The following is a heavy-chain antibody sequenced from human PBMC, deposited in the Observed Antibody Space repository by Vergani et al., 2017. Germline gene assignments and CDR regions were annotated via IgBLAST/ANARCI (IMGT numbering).Heavy chain of an antibody. CDR1: GGTFSSNS. Sequence: QGQLAQSGAEVKKPGSSVKVSCKASGGTFSSNSISWVRQAPGHGLEWMGRIITIFGTTSYAQKFQGRVTILADESTSTAYMELSSLRSEDTAVYYWARSSGYYSYYFDFWGQGTLVTVSS. CDR2: IITIFGTT. CDR3: ARSSGYYSYYFDF. D-gene: IGHD3-22*01. J-gene: IGHJ4*02. V-gene: IGHV1-69*15.